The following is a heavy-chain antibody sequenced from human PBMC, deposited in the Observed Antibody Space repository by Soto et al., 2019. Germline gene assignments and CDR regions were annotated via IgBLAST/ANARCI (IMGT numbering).Heavy chain of an antibody. Sequence: SETLSLTCTVSGGSISSSSYYWGWIRQPPGKGLEWIGSIYYSGSTYYNPSLKSRVTISVDTSKNQFSLKLSSVTAADTAVYYWATEDYYYYYGMDVWGQGTTVTVSS. CDR2: IYYSGST. CDR3: ATEDYYYYYGMDV. CDR1: GGSISSSSYY. J-gene: IGHJ6*02. V-gene: IGHV4-39*01.